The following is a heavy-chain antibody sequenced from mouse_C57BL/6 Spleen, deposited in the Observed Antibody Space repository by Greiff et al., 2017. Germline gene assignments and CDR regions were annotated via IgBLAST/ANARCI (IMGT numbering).Heavy chain of an antibody. CDR1: GYAFSSSW. V-gene: IGHV1-82*01. CDR2: IYPGDGDT. CDR3: ARCPDYAYAMDY. D-gene: IGHD2-4*01. Sequence: QVQLQQSGPELVKPGASVKISCKASGYAFSSSWMNWVKQRPGKGLEWIGRIYPGDGDTNYNGKFKGKDTLTADKSSSTAYMQLSSLTSEDSAVDFCARCPDYAYAMDYWGQGTSVTVAS. J-gene: IGHJ4*01.